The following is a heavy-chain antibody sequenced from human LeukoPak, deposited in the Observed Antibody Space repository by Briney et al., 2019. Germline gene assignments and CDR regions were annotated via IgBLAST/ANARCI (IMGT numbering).Heavy chain of an antibody. CDR3: ARSGSLGTFDI. CDR2: IYPGDSDT. D-gene: IGHD1-26*01. CDR1: GSRFTNYW. V-gene: IGHV5-51*01. Sequence: GESLKISFKGSGSRFTNYWIGWVRPMPGKGLEWMGIIYPGDSDTRYSPSFQGQVTISADKSISTAYLQWSSLRASETAMYYCARSGSLGTFDIWGQGTLVTVSS. J-gene: IGHJ3*02.